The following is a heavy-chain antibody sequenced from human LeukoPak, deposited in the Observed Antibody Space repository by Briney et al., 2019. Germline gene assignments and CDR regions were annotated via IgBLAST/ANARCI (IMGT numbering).Heavy chain of an antibody. CDR2: IVGSGGST. Sequence: PGGSLRLSCAASGFTFSSYAMSWVRQAPGKGLEWVSTIVGSGGSTYYADSVKGRFTISRDNSKNTLYLQMNSLRAEDTAIYYCAKALSSSWDYWGQGTLVTVSS. CDR3: AKALSSSWDY. CDR1: GFTFSSYA. D-gene: IGHD6-13*01. V-gene: IGHV3-23*01. J-gene: IGHJ4*02.